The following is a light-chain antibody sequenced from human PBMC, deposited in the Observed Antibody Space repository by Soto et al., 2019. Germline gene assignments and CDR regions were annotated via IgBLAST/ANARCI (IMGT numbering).Light chain of an antibody. J-gene: IGKJ1*01. CDR2: DAS. V-gene: IGKV1-5*01. CDR1: QSISSR. Sequence: DIQMTQSPSTLSASVGDRVTITCRASQSISSRLTWYQQKPGKAPQLLIYDASSLKSGVPSRFSGSGSGTEFTLTVSSLQPDDFATYYCQQYSRYPWTFGQGTKVEIK. CDR3: QQYSRYPWT.